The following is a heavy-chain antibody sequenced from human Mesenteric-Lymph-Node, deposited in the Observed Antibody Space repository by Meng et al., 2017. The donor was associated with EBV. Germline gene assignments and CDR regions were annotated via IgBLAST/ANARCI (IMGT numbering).Heavy chain of an antibody. CDR2: LNHSGGA. D-gene: IGHD3-22*01. J-gene: IGHJ5*02. V-gene: IGHV4-34*01. Sequence: QGTLEQWGPGLLKPCETLSLTVAVYDGSFSGYWWTWIRQPPGKGLEWIGELNHSGGANYNPSLESRVTTSVDTSKNQFSLKLSSVTAADTAVYYCARGYYYDSPTFSSPFNWLDPWGQGTLVTVSS. CDR3: ARGYYYDSPTFSSPFNWLDP. CDR1: DGSFSGYW.